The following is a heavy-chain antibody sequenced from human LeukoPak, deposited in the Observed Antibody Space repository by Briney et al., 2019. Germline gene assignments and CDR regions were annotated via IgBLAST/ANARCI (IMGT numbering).Heavy chain of an antibody. J-gene: IGHJ4*02. CDR3: ARAVRVYSWSETPERIDY. V-gene: IGHV1-2*02. D-gene: IGHD6-13*01. Sequence: ASVKVSCKASGYTFTSYDINWVRQAPGQGLEWMGWINPNSGGTNYAQKFQGRVTMTRDTSISTAYMELSRLRSDDTAVYYCARAVRVYSWSETPERIDYWGQGTLVTVSS. CDR2: INPNSGGT. CDR1: GYTFTSYD.